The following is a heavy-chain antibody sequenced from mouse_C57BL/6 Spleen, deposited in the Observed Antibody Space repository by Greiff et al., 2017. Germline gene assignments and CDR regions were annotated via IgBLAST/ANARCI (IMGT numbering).Heavy chain of an antibody. CDR2: IYPGSGST. Sequence: QVQLKQPGAELVKPGASVKMSCKASGYTFTSYWITWVKQRPGQGLEWIGDIYPGSGSTNYNEKFQSKAPLTVDTSSSTASMLLSSLTAEDSAVYCGARRRIVSLDYWGQGTTLTVSS. V-gene: IGHV1-55*01. J-gene: IGHJ2*01. CDR1: GYTFTSYW. CDR3: ARRRIVSLDY. D-gene: IGHD6-2*01.